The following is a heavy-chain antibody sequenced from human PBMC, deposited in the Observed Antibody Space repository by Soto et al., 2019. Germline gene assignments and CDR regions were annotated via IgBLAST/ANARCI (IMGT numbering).Heavy chain of an antibody. CDR2: IIPIFGTA. D-gene: IGHD5-18*01. J-gene: IGHJ5*02. CDR3: ARGGFSYGRNWFDP. V-gene: IGHV1-69*13. CDR1: GGTFSSYA. Sequence: SVKVSCKASGGTFSSYAISWVRQAPGQGLEWMGGIIPIFGTANYAQKFQGRVTITADESTSTAYMELSSLRSDDTAVYYCARGGFSYGRNWFDPWGQGTLVTVSS.